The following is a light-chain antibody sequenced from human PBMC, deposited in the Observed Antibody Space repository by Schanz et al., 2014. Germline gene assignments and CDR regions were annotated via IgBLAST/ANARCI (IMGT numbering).Light chain of an antibody. CDR3: CSYAVVTSVI. V-gene: IGLV2-8*01. Sequence: QSALTQPPSASGSPGQSVTISCTGTSSDVGGYNYVSWYQHHPGKAPKLMIYEVTKRPSGVPDRFSGSKSGNTASLTVSGLQTEDEADYYCCSYAVVTSVIFGGGTKLTVL. CDR1: SSDVGGYNY. CDR2: EVT. J-gene: IGLJ2*01.